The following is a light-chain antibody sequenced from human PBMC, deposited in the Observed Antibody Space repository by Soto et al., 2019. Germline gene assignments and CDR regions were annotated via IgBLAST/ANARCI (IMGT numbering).Light chain of an antibody. V-gene: IGLV2-14*01. CDR3: SSYTSSSTLEGV. Sequence: QSVLTQPASVSGSPGQSITISCTGTSSDVGGYNYVSWYQQHPGKAPNLMIFDVSNRPSGVSNRFSGSKSGNTASLTISGLQAEDEADYYCSSYTSSSTLEGVFGTGTKVT. CDR2: DVS. CDR1: SSDVGGYNY. J-gene: IGLJ1*01.